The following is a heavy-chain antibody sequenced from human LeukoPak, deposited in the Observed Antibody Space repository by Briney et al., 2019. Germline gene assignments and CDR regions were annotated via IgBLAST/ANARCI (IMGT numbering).Heavy chain of an antibody. V-gene: IGHV5-51*01. CDR2: IHPSDSDV. CDR1: GYSFTSYW. Sequence: GESLKISCKSSGYSFTSYWIGWVRQMPGKGLEWMGIIHPSDSDVRYSQSFQGHVTFSVDKPSSTAYLQWSSLKASDTAIYFCARQDPAGSQMPDHWGQGTLVTVSS. CDR3: ARQDPAGSQMPDH. D-gene: IGHD6-25*01. J-gene: IGHJ4*02.